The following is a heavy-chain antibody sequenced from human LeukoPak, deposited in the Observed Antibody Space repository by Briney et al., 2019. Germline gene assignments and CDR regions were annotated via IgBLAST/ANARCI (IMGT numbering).Heavy chain of an antibody. J-gene: IGHJ5*02. D-gene: IGHD3-10*01. CDR3: ARGIWFGELLGNWFDP. V-gene: IGHV4-61*02. Sequence: PSQTLSLTCTGSVGSISSRSYYLSWIRQPAGKGLEWIGRIYTSGSTNYNPSLKSPVTISVDTSKNQFSLKLSSVTAADTAVYYCARGIWFGELLGNWFDPWGQGTLVTVSS. CDR2: IYTSGST. CDR1: VGSISSRSYY.